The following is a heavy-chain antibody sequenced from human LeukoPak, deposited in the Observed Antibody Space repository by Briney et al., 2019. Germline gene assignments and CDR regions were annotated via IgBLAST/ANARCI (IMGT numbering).Heavy chain of an antibody. D-gene: IGHD3-22*01. Sequence: PSETLSLTCTVSGYSISGSDWWSWVRQPPGKGLEWIGEIYHSGNTNYNPSLKSRVTISVDKSKNQFSLMLTSVTAADTAVYYCAISSYYRVWFDPWGQGTLVTVSS. J-gene: IGHJ5*02. CDR2: IYHSGNT. V-gene: IGHV4-4*02. CDR1: GYSISGSDW. CDR3: AISSYYRVWFDP.